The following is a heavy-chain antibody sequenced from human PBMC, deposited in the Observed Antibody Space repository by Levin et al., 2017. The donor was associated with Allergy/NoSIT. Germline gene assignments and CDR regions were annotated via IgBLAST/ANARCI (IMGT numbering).Heavy chain of an antibody. CDR2: IWYDGSNK. J-gene: IGHJ4*02. Sequence: SLRLSCGTSGFTFSNYGLHWVRQAPGKGLEWVTVIWYDGSNKYYVDSVKGRFTISRDNSKSTVYLQMNNLRAEDTAVYYCARDDCNGGPCLAYWGQGTLVTVSS. D-gene: IGHD2-15*01. CDR3: ARDDCNGGPCLAY. CDR1: GFTFSNYG. V-gene: IGHV3-33*01.